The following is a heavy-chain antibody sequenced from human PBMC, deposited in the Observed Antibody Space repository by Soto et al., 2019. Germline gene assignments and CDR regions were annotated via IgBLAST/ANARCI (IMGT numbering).Heavy chain of an antibody. CDR1: GFTFSSYA. Sequence: GGSLRLSCEAPGFTFSSYAMHWVRQAPGKGVAWVAVITYDGSNKYYANSVKGRFTISRDNYKNTLYLQMNSLRAEDTSVYYVARDLNEGGYWGQGTLVTVSS. CDR2: ITYDGSNK. CDR3: ARDLNEGGY. V-gene: IGHV3-30-3*01. D-gene: IGHD1-1*01. J-gene: IGHJ4*02.